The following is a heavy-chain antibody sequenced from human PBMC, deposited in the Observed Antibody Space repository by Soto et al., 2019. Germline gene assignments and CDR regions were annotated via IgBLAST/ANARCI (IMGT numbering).Heavy chain of an antibody. V-gene: IGHV4-30-2*01. D-gene: IGHD1-26*01. CDR1: GGSISSGGYS. CDR3: ARAWGFYFDF. Sequence: PSETLSLTCAVSGGSISSGGYSWSWIRQPPGKGLEWIGYIYHSGSTYYNPSLKSRVTISVDTSKNQFSLKLSSVTAADTAVYYCARAWGFYFDFWARGILVTVS. J-gene: IGHJ4*02. CDR2: IYHSGST.